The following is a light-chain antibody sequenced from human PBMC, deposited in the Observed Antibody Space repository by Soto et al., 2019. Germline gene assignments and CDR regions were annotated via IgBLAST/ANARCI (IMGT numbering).Light chain of an antibody. V-gene: IGLV2-14*03. CDR3: SSYTTTSTLNLI. Sequence: QSALTQRSSVSGSPGQSITISCTGTSSDVGGYNYVSWYQQHPGKAPKLMIYDVTNRPSGVSNRFSGSKSGNTASLTISGLQAEDEADSYCSSYTTTSTLNLIFGGGTKLTVL. CDR1: SSDVGGYNY. J-gene: IGLJ2*01. CDR2: DVT.